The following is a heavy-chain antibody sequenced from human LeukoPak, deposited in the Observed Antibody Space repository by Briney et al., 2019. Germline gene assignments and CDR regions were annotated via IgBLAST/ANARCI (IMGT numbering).Heavy chain of an antibody. J-gene: IGHJ4*02. V-gene: IGHV2-5*02. CDR1: GFSLSTSGVG. D-gene: IGHD2-15*01. CDR3: VHNGRCCSGGTCYSLAFDY. Sequence: ESGPTLVKPTQTLTLTCTFSGFSLSTSGVGVGWIRQPPGKALEWLAVIYWDDDRRFSPSLKNRLTITKDTSKNQVVLTMTNMDPVDTATYFCVHNGRCCSGGTCYSLAFDYWGQGTLVTVSS. CDR2: IYWDDDR.